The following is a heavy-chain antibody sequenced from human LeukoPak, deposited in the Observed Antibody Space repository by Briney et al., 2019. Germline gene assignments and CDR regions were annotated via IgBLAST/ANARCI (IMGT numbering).Heavy chain of an antibody. CDR1: GFTFSSYD. J-gene: IGHJ3*02. D-gene: IGHD6-25*01. CDR3: ARVLTVRSGGYDAFDI. V-gene: IGHV3-13*01. CDR2: IDTAGDT. Sequence: PGRSLRLSCAASGFTFSSYDMHWVRQATGKGLEWVSAIDTAGDTYYPGSVKGRFTISRENAKNSLYLQMNSLRAGDTAVYYCARVLTVRSGGYDAFDIGGQGTMVTVSS.